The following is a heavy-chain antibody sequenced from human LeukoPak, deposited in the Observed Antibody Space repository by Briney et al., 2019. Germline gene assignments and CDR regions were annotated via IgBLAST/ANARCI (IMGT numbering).Heavy chain of an antibody. Sequence: PGGSLRLSCAASEFTFSSYSMNWVRQAPGKGLEWVSYSSSRSSTIYYADSVKGRFTISRDNAKNSRYLQMNSLRDEDTAVYYCATSGGNSLASDYWGQGTLVTVSS. CDR2: SSSRSSTI. CDR1: EFTFSSYS. CDR3: ATSGGNSLASDY. D-gene: IGHD4-23*01. J-gene: IGHJ4*02. V-gene: IGHV3-48*02.